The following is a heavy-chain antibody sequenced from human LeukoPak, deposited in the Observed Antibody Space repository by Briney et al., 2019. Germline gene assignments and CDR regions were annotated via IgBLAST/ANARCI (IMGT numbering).Heavy chain of an antibody. CDR3: ATGYNWNYVSGAWSDY. CDR1: GYTLTELS. V-gene: IGHV1-24*01. D-gene: IGHD1-7*01. Sequence: ASVKVSCKVSGYTLTELSMHWVRQAPGKGLEWMGGFDPEDGETIYAQKFQGRVTMTEDTSTDTAYMELSSLRSEDTAAYYCATGYNWNYVSGAWSDYWGQGTLVTVSS. J-gene: IGHJ4*02. CDR2: FDPEDGET.